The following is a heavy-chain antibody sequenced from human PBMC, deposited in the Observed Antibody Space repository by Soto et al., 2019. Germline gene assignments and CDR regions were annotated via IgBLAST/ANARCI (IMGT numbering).Heavy chain of an antibody. CDR3: ARTLSGTTFDY. V-gene: IGHV2-70*04. Sequence: SCPTLVNPTQTLTLTCTFSGFSLSTNGMRVSWIRQPPGKALEWLARTDWDDDKFYSTSLKTRLTISKDTSKSQVVLTMTNMDPVDTATYYCARTLSGTTFDYWGQGTMVTVYS. J-gene: IGHJ4*02. CDR2: TDWDDDK. CDR1: GFSLSTNGMR. D-gene: IGHD1-26*01.